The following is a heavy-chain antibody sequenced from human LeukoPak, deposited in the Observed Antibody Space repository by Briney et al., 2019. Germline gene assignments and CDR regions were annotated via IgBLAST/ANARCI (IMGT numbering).Heavy chain of an antibody. J-gene: IGHJ3*02. CDR1: GGSISPYY. Sequence: SATLSLTCTVSGGSISPYYWSWIRPPPGKGLEWIGCIYASGTTNYNPSLRSLATISLDTSKKRFSLRLTSVTAADTAVFYCARHEAFGDFVDAFDTWGPGTMVTVSS. CDR2: IYASGTT. D-gene: IGHD4-17*01. V-gene: IGHV4-4*09. CDR3: ARHEAFGDFVDAFDT.